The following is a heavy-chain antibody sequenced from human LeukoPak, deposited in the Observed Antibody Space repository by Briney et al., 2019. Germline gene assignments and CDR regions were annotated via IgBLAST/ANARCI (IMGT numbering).Heavy chain of an antibody. V-gene: IGHV3-30-3*01. CDR1: GFTFSSYA. J-gene: IGHJ4*02. Sequence: GSLRLSCAASGFTFSSYAMHWVRQAPGKGLEWVAVISYDGSNKYYADSVKGRFTISRDNSKNTLYLQMNSLRAEDTAVYYCARGGEGYLDYWGQGTLVTVSS. CDR3: ARGGEGYLDY. CDR2: ISYDGSNK.